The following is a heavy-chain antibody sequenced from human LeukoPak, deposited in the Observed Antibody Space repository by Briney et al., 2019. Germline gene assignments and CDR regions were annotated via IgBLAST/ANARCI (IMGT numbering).Heavy chain of an antibody. CDR3: ARATWNGYMFDY. V-gene: IGHV4-59*01. CDR2: IYYSGYT. CDR1: DDSLNNYY. D-gene: IGHD5-24*01. Sequence: SSETLSLTCTVFDDSLNNYYWNWIRQPPGKGLEWIGYIYYSGYTNYNPSLNSRVAISIDTSKNQFSLKLNSLTAADTAVYYCARATWNGYMFDYRGQGSLVTVTS. J-gene: IGHJ4*02.